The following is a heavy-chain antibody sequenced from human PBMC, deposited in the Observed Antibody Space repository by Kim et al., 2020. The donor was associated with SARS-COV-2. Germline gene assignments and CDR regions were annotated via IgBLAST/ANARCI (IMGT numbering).Heavy chain of an antibody. D-gene: IGHD6-13*01. Sequence: GRGRFTIPEDNAKSALYLQMNSLRAEDTAVYYCAKDAGIAAAGTDYWGQGTLVTVSS. V-gene: IGHV3-33*06. J-gene: IGHJ4*02. CDR3: AKDAGIAAAGTDY.